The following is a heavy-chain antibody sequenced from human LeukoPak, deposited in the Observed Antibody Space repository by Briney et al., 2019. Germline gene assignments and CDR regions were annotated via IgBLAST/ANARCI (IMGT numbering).Heavy chain of an antibody. CDR1: GFTFSSYS. CDR2: INHSGST. J-gene: IGHJ6*03. Sequence: GSLRLSCAASGFTFSSYSMNWIRQPPGKGLEWIGEINHSGSTNYNPSLKSRVTISVDTSKNQFSLKLSSVTAADTAVYYCARDVQGYYYYYYYMDVWGKGTTVTVSS. D-gene: IGHD1-1*01. CDR3: ARDVQGYYYYYYYMDV. V-gene: IGHV4-34*01.